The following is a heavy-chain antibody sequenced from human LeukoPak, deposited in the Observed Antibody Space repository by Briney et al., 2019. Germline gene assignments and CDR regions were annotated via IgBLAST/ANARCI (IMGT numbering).Heavy chain of an antibody. V-gene: IGHV3-7*01. CDR1: GFTFTKYW. CDR2: IKQDGSDK. J-gene: IGHJ4*02. CDR3: AREVWGPEY. D-gene: IGHD1-14*01. Sequence: GSLRLSCAASGFTFTKYWMTWVRQAPGKGLEWVGNIKQDGSDKNYMDSVKGRFTISRDNTKNSVYLQMSSLRAEDTAVYYCAREVWGPEYWGQGTLVTVSS.